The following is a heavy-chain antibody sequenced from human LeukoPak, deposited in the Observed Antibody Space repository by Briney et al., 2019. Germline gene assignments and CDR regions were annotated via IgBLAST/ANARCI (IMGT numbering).Heavy chain of an antibody. D-gene: IGHD2-2*01. V-gene: IGHV3-23*01. J-gene: IGHJ6*02. CDR2: ISGSGGST. CDR3: AKDRPIVVVPAAINGMDV. Sequence: QPGGSLRLSCAASGFTFSSYAMSWVRQAPGKGLEWVSAISGSGGSTYYADSVKGRFTISRDNSKNTLYLQMNSLRAEDTAVYYCAKDRPIVVVPAAINGMDVWGQGTTVTVSS. CDR1: GFTFSSYA.